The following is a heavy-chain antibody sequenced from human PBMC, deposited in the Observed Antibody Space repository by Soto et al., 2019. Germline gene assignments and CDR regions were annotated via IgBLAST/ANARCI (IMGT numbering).Heavy chain of an antibody. CDR3: TTDGVVVVPAAVYDYYYMDV. Sequence: GGSLRLSCAASGFTFSNAWMSWVRQAPGKGLEWVGRIKSKTDGGTTDYAAPVKGRFTISRDDSKNTLYLQMNSLKTEDTAVYYCTTDGVVVVPAAVYDYYYMDVWGKGTTVTVSS. J-gene: IGHJ6*03. CDR1: GFTFSNAW. D-gene: IGHD2-2*01. CDR2: IKSKTDGGTT. V-gene: IGHV3-15*01.